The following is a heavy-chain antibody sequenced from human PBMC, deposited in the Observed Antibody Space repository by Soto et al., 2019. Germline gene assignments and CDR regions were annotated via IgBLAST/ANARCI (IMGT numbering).Heavy chain of an antibody. CDR1: GFTFSKYG. J-gene: IGHJ4*02. Sequence: QVQLVESGGGLVQPGRSLRLSCEGYGFTFSKYGMHWVRQAPGKGLEWVAVMSSDGRNEYYADSVKGRFTMSRDNANSTLDRHMSSLSPEATAIYYCAKGGHVAVVTAWFYYWGQGTLVTVYS. D-gene: IGHD2-21*02. CDR2: MSSDGRNE. CDR3: AKGGHVAVVTAWFYY. V-gene: IGHV3-30*18.